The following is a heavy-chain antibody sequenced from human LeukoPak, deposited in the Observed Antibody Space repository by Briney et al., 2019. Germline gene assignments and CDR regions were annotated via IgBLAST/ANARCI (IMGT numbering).Heavy chain of an antibody. D-gene: IGHD6-13*01. CDR1: GGSISSYY. CDR2: IYYSGST. J-gene: IGHJ4*02. V-gene: IGHV4-59*01. CDR3: ARESGGAAALGY. Sequence: SETLSLTSTVSGGSISSYYWSWIRQPPGKGLEWIGYIYYSGSTNYNTSLKSRVTISVDTSKNQFSLKLSSVTAADTAVYYCARESGGAAALGYWGQGTLVTVSS.